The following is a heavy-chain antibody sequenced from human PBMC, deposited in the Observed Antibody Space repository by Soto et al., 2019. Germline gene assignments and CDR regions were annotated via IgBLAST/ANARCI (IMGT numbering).Heavy chain of an antibody. Sequence: PSETLSLTCTVSGRPVSSGGYYWTWIRQLPGKGLEWIGYIYHIGSPSYNPSLASRVSISLDRSNNQCSLKLKSVTAADTAVYFCAGMPYTSGLRFDPWGPGTLVTVSS. D-gene: IGHD6-19*01. V-gene: IGHV4-30-4*01. CDR3: AGMPYTSGLRFDP. CDR2: IYHIGSP. J-gene: IGHJ5*02. CDR1: GRPVSSGGYY.